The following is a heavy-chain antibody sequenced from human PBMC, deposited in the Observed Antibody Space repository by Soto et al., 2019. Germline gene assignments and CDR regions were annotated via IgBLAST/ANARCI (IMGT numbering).Heavy chain of an antibody. CDR1: GGTFSSYA. Sequence: QVQLVQSGAEVKKPGSSAKVSCKASGGTFSSYAISWVRQAPGQGLEWMGGIIPIFGTANYAQKFQGRVTITADESTSTAYMELSSLRSEDTAVYYCARDLPNYYDSSGYPFGWFDPWGQGTLVTVSS. CDR2: IIPIFGTA. V-gene: IGHV1-69*01. CDR3: ARDLPNYYDSSGYPFGWFDP. J-gene: IGHJ5*02. D-gene: IGHD3-22*01.